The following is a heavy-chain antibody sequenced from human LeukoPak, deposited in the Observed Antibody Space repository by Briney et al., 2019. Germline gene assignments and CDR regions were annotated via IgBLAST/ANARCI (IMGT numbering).Heavy chain of an antibody. D-gene: IGHD6-13*01. Sequence: SETLSLTCAVYGGSFSGYYWSWIRQPPGKGLEWIGEINHSGSTNYNPSLKSRVTISVDTSKNQFSLKLSSVTAADTAVYYCAREKYSSSWYGNWFDPWGQGFLVTVSS. V-gene: IGHV4-34*01. CDR1: GGSFSGYY. CDR2: INHSGST. J-gene: IGHJ5*02. CDR3: AREKYSSSWYGNWFDP.